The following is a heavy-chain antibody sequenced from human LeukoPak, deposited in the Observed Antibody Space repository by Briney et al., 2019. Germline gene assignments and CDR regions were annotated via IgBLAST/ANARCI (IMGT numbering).Heavy chain of an antibody. D-gene: IGHD1-26*01. CDR1: GFTFSNHG. CDR3: AKGPDSGSYLYYFDY. CDR2: ISYDGSTK. V-gene: IGHV3-30*18. Sequence: GTSLRLSCAASGFTFSNHGMHWVRQAPGKGLEWVAVISYDGSTKYYAGSVKGRFTISRDNSENTLYLQMNSLRAEDTAVYYCAKGPDSGSYLYYFDYWGQGTLVTVSP. J-gene: IGHJ4*02.